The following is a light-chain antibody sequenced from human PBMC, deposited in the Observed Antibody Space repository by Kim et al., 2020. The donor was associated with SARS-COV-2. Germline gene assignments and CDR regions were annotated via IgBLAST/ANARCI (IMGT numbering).Light chain of an antibody. Sequence: DIQLTQSPSSLSASVGDRVTITCHASQDIRNYLNWYHQKPGKAPKLLICDASNLEAGVPSRFSGSGFGTDFTFTITSLQPEDIATYYCQHYVNLELSFGGGTKVDIK. CDR1: QDIRNY. V-gene: IGKV1-33*01. CDR3: QHYVNLELS. J-gene: IGKJ4*01. CDR2: DAS.